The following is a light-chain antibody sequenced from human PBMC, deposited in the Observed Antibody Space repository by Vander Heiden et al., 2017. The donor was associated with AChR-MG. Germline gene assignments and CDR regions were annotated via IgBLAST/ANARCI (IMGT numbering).Light chain of an antibody. Sequence: EIVMTQSPATLSVSPGERATLSCRASQSVSSNLAWYQQKPGQAPRLLIYGASTRATGVPARFSGSGSGTEFTLTISGLQSEDFAVYYCQQDNNWPPAFGQRTKLEIK. CDR3: QQDNNWPPA. J-gene: IGKJ2*01. CDR2: GAS. CDR1: QSVSSN. V-gene: IGKV3-15*01.